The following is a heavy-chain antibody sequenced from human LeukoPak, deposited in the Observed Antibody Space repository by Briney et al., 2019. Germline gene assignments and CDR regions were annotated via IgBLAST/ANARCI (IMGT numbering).Heavy chain of an antibody. CDR2: IIPTFGTA. J-gene: IGHJ4*02. V-gene: IGHV1-69*01. Sequence: SVKVSFKASGGTFSSYAISWVRQAPGQGLEWMGGIIPTFGTANYAQKFQGRVTITADESTSTAYMELSSLRSEDTAVYYCARPTYYYDSSGYPQYYFDYWGQGTLVTVSS. CDR1: GGTFSSYA. D-gene: IGHD3-22*01. CDR3: ARPTYYYDSSGYPQYYFDY.